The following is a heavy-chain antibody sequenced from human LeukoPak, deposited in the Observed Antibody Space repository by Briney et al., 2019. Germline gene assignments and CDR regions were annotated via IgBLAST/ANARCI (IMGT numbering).Heavy chain of an antibody. CDR2: IYHSGST. J-gene: IGHJ3*02. D-gene: IGHD2-2*02. CDR1: GVSISSGGYY. CDR3: AREGTLSIVVVPAAIGAFDI. Sequence: KPSETLSLTCTVSGVSISSGGYYWSWIRQPPGKGLEWIGYIYHSGSTYYNPSLTSRVTISVDRSKNQFSLKLSSVTAADTAVYYCAREGTLSIVVVPAAIGAFDIWGQGTMVTVSS. V-gene: IGHV4-30-2*01.